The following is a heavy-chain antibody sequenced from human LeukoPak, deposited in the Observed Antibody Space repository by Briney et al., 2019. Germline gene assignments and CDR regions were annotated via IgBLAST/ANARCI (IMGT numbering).Heavy chain of an antibody. J-gene: IGHJ6*02. V-gene: IGHV3-7*01. D-gene: IGHD6-19*01. CDR2: IKQDGSEK. CDR1: GFTFSSYW. Sequence: GGSLRLSCAASGFTFSSYWMSWVRQAPGKGLEWVANIKQDGSEKYYVDSVKGRFTISRDNAKNSLYLQMNSLRAEDTAVYYCARECSGRYVHYYGMDVWGQGTTVTVSS. CDR3: ARECSGRYVHYYGMDV.